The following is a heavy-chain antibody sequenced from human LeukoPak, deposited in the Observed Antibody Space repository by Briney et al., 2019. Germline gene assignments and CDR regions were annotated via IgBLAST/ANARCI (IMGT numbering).Heavy chain of an antibody. J-gene: IGHJ4*02. D-gene: IGHD6-19*01. CDR3: AKLDSSGWSRPFDY. CDR1: GFTFSSYA. CDR2: MSHDGSNK. V-gene: IGHV3-30*18. Sequence: GRSLRLSCAASGFTFSSYAMHWVRQAPGKGLEWVAVMSHDGSNKYYGDSVKGRFTISRDNSKNTLYLQMNSLRAEDTAVYYCAKLDSSGWSRPFDYWGQGTLVTVSP.